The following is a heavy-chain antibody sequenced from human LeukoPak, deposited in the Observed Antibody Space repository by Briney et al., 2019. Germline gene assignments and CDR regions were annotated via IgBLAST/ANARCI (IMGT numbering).Heavy chain of an antibody. CDR2: INHSGST. D-gene: IGHD6-13*01. CDR3: ARFASSSWFDY. CDR1: GGSFSGYY. V-gene: IGHV4-34*01. Sequence: SETLSLTCAVYGGSFSGYYWSWIRQPPGKGLEWIGEINHSGSTNYNPSLKSRVTISVDTSKNQFSLKLSSVTAADTAVYYCARFASSSWFDYWGQGTLVTV. J-gene: IGHJ4*02.